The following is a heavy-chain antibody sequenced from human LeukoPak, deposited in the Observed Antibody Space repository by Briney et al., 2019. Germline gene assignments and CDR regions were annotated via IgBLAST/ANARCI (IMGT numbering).Heavy chain of an antibody. J-gene: IGHJ4*02. CDR1: GGSISSFF. V-gene: IGHV4-59*01. D-gene: IGHD1-1*01. CDR3: ARDLELERNRWNYFES. Sequence: SETLSLTCTVSGGSISSFFWSWIRQPPGKGLERLGCIDYSGSTQYNPSLKSRVTISVDTSKQQFSLELSSVTAADTAVYYCARDLELERNRWNYFESWGQGTLVTVSS. CDR2: IDYSGST.